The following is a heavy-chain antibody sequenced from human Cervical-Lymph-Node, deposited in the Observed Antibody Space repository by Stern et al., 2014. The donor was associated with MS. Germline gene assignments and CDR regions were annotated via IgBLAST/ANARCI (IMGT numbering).Heavy chain of an antibody. CDR1: GTSATPPVTRGDSY. J-gene: IGHJ5*02. CDR2: TFYTGST. D-gene: IGHD1-7*01. Sequence: QMQLVQSCPGLVMASETLSLTCTVSGTSATPPVTRGDSYWPWIRKPPGKGLGWIGHTFYTGSTNYNPSLESRVTISMVTSKNQFSLRLGSVTAADTAVYFCARGHGGTTNWFDPWGQGTLVTVSS. CDR3: ARGHGGTTNWFDP. V-gene: IGHV4-61*08.